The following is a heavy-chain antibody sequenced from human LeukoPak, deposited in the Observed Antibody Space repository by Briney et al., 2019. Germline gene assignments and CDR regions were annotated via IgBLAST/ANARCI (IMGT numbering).Heavy chain of an antibody. CDR3: ARLALQNAFDI. D-gene: IGHD5-24*01. CDR2: IYPGDSDT. CDR1: GYSFTSYW. Sequence: PGESLKISCKGSGYSFTSYWIVWVRQMPGKGLEWMGIIYPGDSDTRNSPSFQGQVSPSFQGQVTISADKSITTAYLQWSSLKASDTAIYYCARLALQNAFDIWGQGTMVTVSS. V-gene: IGHV5-51*01. J-gene: IGHJ3*02.